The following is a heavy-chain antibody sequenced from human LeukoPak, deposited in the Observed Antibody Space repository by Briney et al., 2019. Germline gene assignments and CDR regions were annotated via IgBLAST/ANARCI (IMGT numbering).Heavy chain of an antibody. V-gene: IGHV4-59*01. CDR2: MFHTGST. Sequence: SETLSLTCTVSGGSINDDYWSWVRQPPGKGLEWIGYMFHTGSTNYNPSLKSRVTMSADTSKTRFFLMLSSVTAADTALYYCARVSVVYGMDVWGQGTAVTVS. J-gene: IGHJ6*02. CDR3: ARVSVVYGMDV. CDR1: GGSINDDY.